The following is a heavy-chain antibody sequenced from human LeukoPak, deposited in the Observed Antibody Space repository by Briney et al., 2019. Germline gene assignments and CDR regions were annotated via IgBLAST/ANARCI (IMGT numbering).Heavy chain of an antibody. Sequence: GGSLRLSCAASGFTFSSYGMHWVRQAPGKGLEWEAFIRYDGSNKYYADSVKGRFTISRDNSKNTLYLQMNSLRAEDTAVYYCAKGGGYSYGYYYYYYYYMDVWGKGTTVTVSS. CDR1: GFTFSSYG. CDR2: IRYDGSNK. CDR3: AKGGGYSYGYYYYYYYYMDV. D-gene: IGHD5-18*01. J-gene: IGHJ6*03. V-gene: IGHV3-30*02.